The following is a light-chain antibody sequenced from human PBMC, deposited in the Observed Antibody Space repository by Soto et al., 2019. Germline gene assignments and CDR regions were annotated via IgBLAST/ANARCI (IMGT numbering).Light chain of an antibody. V-gene: IGKV3-20*01. CDR1: QTVSTNY. CDR2: GAS. J-gene: IGKJ2*01. CDR3: QQYGSSPRT. Sequence: EIVLTQSPGTLSLSPGERATISCRARQTVSTNYLAWYQQKPGQAPRLLIYGASSRATGIPDRFSGSGSGTDFILTISRLEPEDFAVYYCQQYGSSPRTFGQGTKLEIK.